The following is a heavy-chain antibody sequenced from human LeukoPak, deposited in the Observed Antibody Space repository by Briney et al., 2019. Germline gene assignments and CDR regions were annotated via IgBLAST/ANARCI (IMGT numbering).Heavy chain of an antibody. V-gene: IGHV3-21*01. Sequence: GGSLRLSCEASGFSLTNYGMDWVRQAPGKGLEWVSSISSSSAYIYYADSVMGRFTISRDNAKNSLYLQMNSLRAEDTAVYYCARELSSSGYYFDSWGQGNLVTVSS. CDR3: ARELSSSGYYFDS. J-gene: IGHJ4*02. CDR2: ISSSSAYI. D-gene: IGHD5-18*01. CDR1: GFSLTNYG.